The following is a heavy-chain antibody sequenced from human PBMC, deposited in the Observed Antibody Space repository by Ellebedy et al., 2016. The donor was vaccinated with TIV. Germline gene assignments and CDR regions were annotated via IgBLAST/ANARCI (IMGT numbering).Heavy chain of an antibody. V-gene: IGHV3-23*01. CDR3: AKEGWRPRPFDY. Sequence: GESLKISXAASGFTFSSYAMSWVRQAPGKGLEWVSAISGSGGSTYYADSVKGRFTISRDNSKNTLYLQMNSLRAEDTAVYYCAKEGWRPRPFDYWGQGTLVTVSS. D-gene: IGHD2-15*01. CDR1: GFTFSSYA. J-gene: IGHJ4*02. CDR2: ISGSGGST.